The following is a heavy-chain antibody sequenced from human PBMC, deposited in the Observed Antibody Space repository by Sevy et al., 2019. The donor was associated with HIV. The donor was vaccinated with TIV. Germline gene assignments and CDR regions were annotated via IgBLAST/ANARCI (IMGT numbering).Heavy chain of an antibody. Sequence: SETLSLTCTVSGGSIRDNTYFWGWIRQPPGKGLEWIGSMYYSGSTYYNPSLKSRVTISVDTSKNQFSLKLISVTAADTAAYFCPRRPRNSYTVFGNYYFDYWGQGTLVTVSS. CDR3: PRRPRNSYTVFGNYYFDY. J-gene: IGHJ4*02. CDR2: MYYSGST. V-gene: IGHV4-39*01. CDR1: GGSIRDNTYF. D-gene: IGHD3-3*01.